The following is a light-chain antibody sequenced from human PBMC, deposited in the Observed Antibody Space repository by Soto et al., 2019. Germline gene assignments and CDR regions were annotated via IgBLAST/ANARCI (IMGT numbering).Light chain of an antibody. CDR1: NSDIGGYNY. J-gene: IGLJ2*01. V-gene: IGLV2-14*01. CDR2: EVS. Sequence: QSALTQPASVSGSPGQSVTISCTGSNSDIGGYNYVSWYQQHPGKAPKLMIYEVSNRPSGVSSRFSGSKSGNTASLTISGLHDEDEEDYYCSSYTRSSSPLVFGGGTKLTVL. CDR3: SSYTRSSSPLV.